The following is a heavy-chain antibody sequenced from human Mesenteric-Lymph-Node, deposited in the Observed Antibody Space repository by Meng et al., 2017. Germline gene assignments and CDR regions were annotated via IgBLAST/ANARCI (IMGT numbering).Heavy chain of an antibody. Sequence: QVKLQESGPGLVQPSGTLSLTCAVNGGSLSGAYWNWIRQPPGKGLEWIGEIIHGGSPSYNPSLKSRVTISIDTSKNQLSLMLSSVTAADTAVYYCARRPTGIDYWGQGTLVTVSS. CDR2: IIHGGSP. CDR1: GGSLSGAY. D-gene: IGHD2-8*02. V-gene: IGHV4-34*12. CDR3: ARRPTGIDY. J-gene: IGHJ4*02.